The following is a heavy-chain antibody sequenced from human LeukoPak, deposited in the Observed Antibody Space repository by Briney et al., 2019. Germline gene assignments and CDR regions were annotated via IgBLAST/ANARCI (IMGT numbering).Heavy chain of an antibody. CDR3: ARPSRGSSGWSYYMDV. D-gene: IGHD6-19*01. J-gene: IGHJ6*03. Sequence: SETLSLTCTVSGASISSSSHYWGWVRQPPGKGLEGIGSIYYSGSTYYNPSLKSRVTISVDTSKNQFSQKLSSVTAADTAVYYCARPSRGSSGWSYYMDVWGKGTTVTVSS. V-gene: IGHV4-39*01. CDR2: IYYSGST. CDR1: GASISSSSHY.